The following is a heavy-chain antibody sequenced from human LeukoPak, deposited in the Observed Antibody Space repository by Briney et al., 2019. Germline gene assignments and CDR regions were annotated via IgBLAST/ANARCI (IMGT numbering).Heavy chain of an antibody. CDR1: GFIFSSYG. V-gene: IGHV3-30*18. CDR2: ISYDGSNK. D-gene: IGHD3-9*01. J-gene: IGHJ4*02. CDR3: AKVGDILTGYFPFDY. Sequence: GGSLRLSCAASGFIFSSYGMHWVRQAPGKGLEWVAVISYDGSNKYYADSVKGRFTISRDNSKNTLYLQMNSLRAEDTAVYYCAKVGDILTGYFPFDYWGQGTLVTVSS.